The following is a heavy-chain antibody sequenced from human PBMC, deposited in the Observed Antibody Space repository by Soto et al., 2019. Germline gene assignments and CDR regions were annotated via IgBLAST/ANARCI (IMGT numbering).Heavy chain of an antibody. D-gene: IGHD5-12*01. J-gene: IGHJ6*02. V-gene: IGHV3-21*01. Sequence: GSLRLSCAASGFTFSSYSMNWVRQAPGKGLEWVSSISSSSSYIYYADSVKGRFTISRDNAKNSLYLQMNSLRAEDTAVYYCARDRPGYSGYLTTYYYYGMDVWGQGTTVTVSS. CDR2: ISSSSSYI. CDR1: GFTFSSYS. CDR3: ARDRPGYSGYLTTYYYYGMDV.